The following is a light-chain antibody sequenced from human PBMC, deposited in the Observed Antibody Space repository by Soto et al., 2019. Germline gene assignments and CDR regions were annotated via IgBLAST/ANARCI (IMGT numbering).Light chain of an antibody. V-gene: IGLV2-23*01. CDR1: SSDVGRYNL. CDR3: CSYAGSSTVV. CDR2: EGS. J-gene: IGLJ2*01. Sequence: QSALTQPASVSGSPGQSITISCTGNSSDVGRYNLVSWYQQHTGKAPKLMIYEGSKRPSGVSNRFSGSKSGNTASLTISGLQAEDEADYYCCSYAGSSTVVFVGGTKLTVL.